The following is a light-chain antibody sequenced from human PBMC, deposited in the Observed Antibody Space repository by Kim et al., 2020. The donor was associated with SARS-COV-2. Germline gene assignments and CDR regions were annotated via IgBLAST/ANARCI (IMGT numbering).Light chain of an antibody. CDR3: NSYTNNSPVV. V-gene: IGLV2-14*03. CDR1: SSDVGVYDY. CDR2: DVS. J-gene: IGLJ3*02. Sequence: GHSITISCTGTSSDVGVYDYVSWYQQHPGKAPKLMIYDVSSRPSGVSNRFSGSKSGNTASLTISGLQAEDEADYYCNSYTNNSPVVFGGGTQLTVL.